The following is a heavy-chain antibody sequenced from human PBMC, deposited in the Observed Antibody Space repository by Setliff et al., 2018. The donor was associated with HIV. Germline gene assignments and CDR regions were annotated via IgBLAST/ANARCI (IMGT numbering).Heavy chain of an antibody. D-gene: IGHD2-15*01. V-gene: IGHV3-21*01. J-gene: IGHJ6*02. CDR2: ISSSSYYI. CDR3: ARSEKYCSSGSCFRGCYGMDV. Sequence: GGSLRLSCEASGFAFSSNAMSWVRQSPGKGLEWVSSISSSSYYIYYADSVKGRFTISRDNAKKSLYLQMNSLRAEDTAIYYCARSEKYCSSGSCFRGCYGMDVWGHGTTVTVSS. CDR1: GFAFSSNA.